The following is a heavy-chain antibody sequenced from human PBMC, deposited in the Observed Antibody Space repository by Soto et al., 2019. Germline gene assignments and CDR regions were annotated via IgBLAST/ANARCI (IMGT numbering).Heavy chain of an antibody. CDR3: SREGYDYVWGSYRYTLNWFDP. D-gene: IGHD3-16*02. J-gene: IGHJ5*02. V-gene: IGHV3-48*02. CDR1: GFTFSSYS. Sequence: EVQLVESGGGLVQPGGSLRLSCAASGFTFSSYSMNWVRQAPGKGLEWVSYISSSSSTIYYADSVKGRFTISRDNAKNSLYLQMNSLRDEDTAVYYCSREGYDYVWGSYRYTLNWFDPWVQGTLVTVSS. CDR2: ISSSSSTI.